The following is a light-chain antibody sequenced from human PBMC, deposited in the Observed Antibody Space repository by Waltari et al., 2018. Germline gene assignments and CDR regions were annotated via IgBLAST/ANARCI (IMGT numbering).Light chain of an antibody. CDR1: QGVRSD. V-gene: IGKV1-6*01. J-gene: IGKJ4*01. CDR3: LQDYAYPLT. CDR2: DAS. Sequence: AIQMTQSPSSLSASVGDTVTITCRATQGVRSDLGWYQQKPGQAPKLLIYDASTLQSGVPSRFSGSGSGTDFTLTITSLQPEDYATYYYLQDYAYPLTFGGGTRVEIK.